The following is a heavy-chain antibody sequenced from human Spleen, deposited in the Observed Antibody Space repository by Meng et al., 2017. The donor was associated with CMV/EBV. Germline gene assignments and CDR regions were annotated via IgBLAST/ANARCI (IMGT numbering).Heavy chain of an antibody. D-gene: IGHD1-1*01. J-gene: IGHJ4*02. Sequence: GESLKISWAASGFSFRNHWMSWVRQAPGKGLEWVANIKQGGSEEYYVDSVKGRFTISRDDAKNSLYLQMNNLRAEDTAVYYCASVHRGDYFDFWGQGTLVTVSS. CDR3: ASVHRGDYFDF. V-gene: IGHV3-7*01. CDR1: GFSFRNHW. CDR2: IKQGGSEE.